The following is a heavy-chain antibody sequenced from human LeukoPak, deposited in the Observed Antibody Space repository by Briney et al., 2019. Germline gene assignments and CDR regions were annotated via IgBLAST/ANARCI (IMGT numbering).Heavy chain of an antibody. CDR1: GYTFTGYY. V-gene: IGHV1-2*06. D-gene: IGHD2-21*02. J-gene: IGHJ4*02. Sequence: GASVKVSCKASGYTFTGYYMHWVRQAPGQGLEWMGRINPNSGGTNYAQKFQGRVTMTRDTSISTAYMELSRLRSDDTAVYYCARVPSRGDHALDYWGQGTLVTVSS. CDR3: ARVPSRGDHALDY. CDR2: INPNSGGT.